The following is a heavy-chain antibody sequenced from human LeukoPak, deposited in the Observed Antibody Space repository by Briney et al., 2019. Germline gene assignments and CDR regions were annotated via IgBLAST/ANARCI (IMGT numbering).Heavy chain of an antibody. CDR1: GGSISSSSYC. V-gene: IGHV4-39*07. D-gene: IGHD3-22*01. J-gene: IGHJ4*02. Sequence: SETLSLTCTVSGGSISSSSYCWGWIRQPPGKGLEWIGSIYYSGSTYYNPSLKSRVTISVDTSKNQFSLKLSSVTAADTAVYYCARVGKYWYDSSGYYRTYFDYWGQGTLVTVSS. CDR3: ARVGKYWYDSSGYYRTYFDY. CDR2: IYYSGST.